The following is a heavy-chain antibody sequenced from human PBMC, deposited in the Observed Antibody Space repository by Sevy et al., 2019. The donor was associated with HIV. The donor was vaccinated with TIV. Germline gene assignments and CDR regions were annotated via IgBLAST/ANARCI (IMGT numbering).Heavy chain of an antibody. V-gene: IGHV3-48*01. CDR3: ARRSSRVVVPAAARSYYYYYYMDV. Sequence: GGSLRLSCAASGFTFSSYSMNWVRQAPGKGLEWVSYISSSSSTIYYADSVKGRFTISRDNAKNSLYRQMNSLRAEDTAVYYCARRSSRVVVPAAARSYYYYYYMDVWGKGTTVTVSS. CDR2: ISSSSSTI. D-gene: IGHD2-2*01. CDR1: GFTFSSYS. J-gene: IGHJ6*03.